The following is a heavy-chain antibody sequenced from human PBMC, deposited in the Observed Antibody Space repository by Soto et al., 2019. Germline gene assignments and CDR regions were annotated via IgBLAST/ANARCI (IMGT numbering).Heavy chain of an antibody. J-gene: IGHJ4*02. CDR1: GGTFSSYA. Sequence: QVPLVQSGAEVKKPGSSVKVSCKASGGTFSSYAISWVRQAPGQGLEWMGGIIPIFGTANYAQKFQGRVTITADESTSTAYMELSSLRSEDTAVYNCARAGFTYYYDSSGYYPYDYWGQGTLVTVSS. V-gene: IGHV1-69*01. CDR2: IIPIFGTA. CDR3: ARAGFTYYYDSSGYYPYDY. D-gene: IGHD3-22*01.